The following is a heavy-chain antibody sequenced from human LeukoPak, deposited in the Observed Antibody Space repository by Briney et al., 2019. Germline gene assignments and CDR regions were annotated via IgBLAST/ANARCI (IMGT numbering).Heavy chain of an antibody. Sequence: TGGSLRLSCAASGFPFSTYYMDWVPQAPGKGLEWVGLSRAKGDSYSTEYAASVRGRFSISRDESQNSMFLHMNSLKTEDTAVYFCAREYFYGMDVWGQGTTVTVSS. CDR3: AREYFYGMDV. V-gene: IGHV3-72*01. CDR2: SRAKGDSYST. J-gene: IGHJ6*02. CDR1: GFPFSTYY.